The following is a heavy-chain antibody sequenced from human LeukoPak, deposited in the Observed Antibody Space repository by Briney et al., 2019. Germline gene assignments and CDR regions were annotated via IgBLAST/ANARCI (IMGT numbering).Heavy chain of an antibody. V-gene: IGHV1-24*01. J-gene: IGHJ4*02. D-gene: IGHD3-10*01. CDR3: ATVYYYGSGRRFFDY. Sequence: ASVKVSCKVSGYTLTELSMHWVRQAPGKGLEWMGGFDPEDGETIYAQKFQGRVAMTEDTSTDTAYMELSSLRSEDTAVYYCATVYYYGSGRRFFDYWGQGTLVTVSS. CDR2: FDPEDGET. CDR1: GYTLTELS.